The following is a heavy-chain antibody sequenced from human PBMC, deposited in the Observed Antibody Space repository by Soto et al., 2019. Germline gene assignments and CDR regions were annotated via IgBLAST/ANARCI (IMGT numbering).Heavy chain of an antibody. D-gene: IGHD1-1*01. CDR3: ARDPPGTGVDY. V-gene: IGHV3-74*01. J-gene: IGHJ4*02. CDR2: INPDGSDT. Sequence: SLRLSCAASGFTFSTHWMHWVRQGPGKGLVWVSRINPDGSDTAYADSVKGRFTISRDNAKNTLYLHMISLRAEDTAVYYCARDPPGTGVDYWGQGTLVTVSS. CDR1: GFTFSTHW.